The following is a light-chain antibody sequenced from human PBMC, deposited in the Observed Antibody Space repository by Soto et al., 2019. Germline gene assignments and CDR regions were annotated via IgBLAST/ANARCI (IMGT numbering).Light chain of an antibody. CDR1: QNIASF. V-gene: IGKV1-39*01. J-gene: IGKJ4*01. CDR2: AAS. CDR3: QQSYSTPLT. Sequence: DIQMTQSPSSLSPSVGDRVTITCRASQNIASFLNWYQQKPGTAPKLLIYAASSLQSGVPSRFSGSGSGTDFTLTISSLQPEDFATYYCQQSYSTPLTFGGGTKVEIK.